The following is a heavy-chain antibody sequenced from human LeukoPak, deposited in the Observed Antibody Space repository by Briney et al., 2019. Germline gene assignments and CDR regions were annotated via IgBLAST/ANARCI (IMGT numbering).Heavy chain of an antibody. CDR3: ARYRYGSGSTLGY. Sequence: GGSLRLSCAASGFTVSSNYMSWVRQAPGKGLERVSVIYSGGSTYYADSVKGRFTISRDNSKNTLYLQMNSLRAEDTAVYYCARYRYGSGSTLGYWGQGTLVTVSS. D-gene: IGHD3-10*01. V-gene: IGHV3-53*01. J-gene: IGHJ4*02. CDR1: GFTVSSNY. CDR2: IYSGGST.